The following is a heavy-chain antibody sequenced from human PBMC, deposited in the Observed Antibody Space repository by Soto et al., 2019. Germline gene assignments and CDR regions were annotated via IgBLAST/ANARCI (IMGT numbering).Heavy chain of an antibody. CDR3: ARDRYDYTRWFDP. J-gene: IGHJ5*02. CDR1: GYSISSGYY. V-gene: IGHV4-38-2*02. D-gene: IGHD3-16*01. CDR2: IYHSGST. Sequence: PSETLSLTCAVSGYSISSGYYWGWIRQPPGKGLEWIGSIYHSGSTYYNPSLKSRVTISVDTSKNQFSLKLSSVTAADTAVYYCARDRYDYTRWFDPWGQGTLVTVSS.